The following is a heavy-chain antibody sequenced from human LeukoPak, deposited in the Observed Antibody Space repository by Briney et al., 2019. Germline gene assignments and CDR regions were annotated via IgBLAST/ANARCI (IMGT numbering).Heavy chain of an antibody. CDR3: ARGLATSPFDY. D-gene: IGHD3/OR15-3a*01. CDR1: RYTFTGYY. J-gene: IGHJ4*02. CDR2: VNPNSGVT. Sequence: ASVKVSCKAFRYTFTGYYMHWVRQAPGQGLEWMGLVNPNSGVTNYLEKFQGRVTMSWDTSISTAYMELTRLASDDTAVYYCARGLATSPFDYWGQGTLVTVSS. V-gene: IGHV1-2*02.